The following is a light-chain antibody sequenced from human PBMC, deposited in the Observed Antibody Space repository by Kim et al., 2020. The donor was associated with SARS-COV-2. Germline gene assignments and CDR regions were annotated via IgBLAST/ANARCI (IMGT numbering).Light chain of an antibody. CDR3: QQQYSNPLT. V-gene: IGKV4-1*01. CDR2: WAS. CDR1: HSLLYGPNNLDY. J-gene: IGKJ4*01. Sequence: ATIICRSSHSLLYGPNNLDYLAWYQQKPGQPPRLLIYWASNRESGVPARFIGSGSGTDFTLTITTQQAEDVAVYYCQQQYSNPLTFGGGTKLEI.